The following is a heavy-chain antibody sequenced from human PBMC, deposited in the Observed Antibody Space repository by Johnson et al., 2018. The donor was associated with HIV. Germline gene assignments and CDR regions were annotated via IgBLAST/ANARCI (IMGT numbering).Heavy chain of an antibody. V-gene: IGHV3-7*05. J-gene: IGHJ3*02. D-gene: IGHD1-26*01. Sequence: VQLVESGGGLVQHGGSLRLSCAASGFTFSSYWMGWVRQAPGKGLEWVANIKQDGSEKYYVDSLKGRFTISRDNAKNSLYLQMNSLRAEDTAVYYCATFGGGSFHAFDIWGQGTMVTVSS. CDR3: ATFGGGSFHAFDI. CDR1: GFTFSSYW. CDR2: IKQDGSEK.